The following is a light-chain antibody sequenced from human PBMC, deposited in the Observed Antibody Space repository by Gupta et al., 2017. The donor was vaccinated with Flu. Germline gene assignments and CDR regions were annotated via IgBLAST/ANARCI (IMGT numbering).Light chain of an antibody. Sequence: PGTLSWSPGERATLTCRASQTFSSFSAWDQQKPGQAPRLLIYGASSRATGVPDRFSGSGSATEFTLTISRVEPEDSAVYYCQQDGIARVAFGGGTKVEIK. J-gene: IGKJ4*01. V-gene: IGKV3-20*01. CDR2: GAS. CDR3: QQDGIARVA. CDR1: QTFSSF.